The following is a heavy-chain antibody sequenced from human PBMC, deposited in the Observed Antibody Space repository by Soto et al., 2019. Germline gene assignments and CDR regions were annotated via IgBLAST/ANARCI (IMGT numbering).Heavy chain of an antibody. Sequence: EVQLVESGGGLVQPGRSLRLSCAASGFTFDDYAMHWVRQAPGTGLEWVSGISWNSGSIGYADAVKGRFTISRDNAKNYLYLQMNSLRAEDTALYYCAKGALGGSGWVAYWGQGTLVTVSS. V-gene: IGHV3-9*01. CDR2: ISWNSGSI. D-gene: IGHD6-19*01. CDR1: GFTFDDYA. CDR3: AKGALGGSGWVAY. J-gene: IGHJ4*02.